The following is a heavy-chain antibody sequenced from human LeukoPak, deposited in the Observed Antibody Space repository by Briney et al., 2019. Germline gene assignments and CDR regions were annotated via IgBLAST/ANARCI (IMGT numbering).Heavy chain of an antibody. V-gene: IGHV1-69*04. CDR2: IIPILGIA. J-gene: IGHJ4*02. CDR1: GGTFSSYA. D-gene: IGHD2-15*01. CDR3: ASEAAVVAAPEAVDY. Sequence: ASVKVSCKASGGTFSSYAISWVRQAPGQGLEWMGRIIPILGIANYAQKFQGRVTITADKSTSTAYMELSSLRSEDTAVYYCASEAAVVAAPEAVDYWGQGTLVTVSS.